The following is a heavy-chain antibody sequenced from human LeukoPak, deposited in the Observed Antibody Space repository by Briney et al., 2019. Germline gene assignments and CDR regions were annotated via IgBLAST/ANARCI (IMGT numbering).Heavy chain of an antibody. Sequence: SETLSLTCTVSGGTISSYYWSWIRQPPGKGLEWIGYIYYSGSTNYNPSLKSRVTISVDTSKNQFSLKLSSVTAADTAVYYCASMPYYDFWSGYAGWFDPWGQGTLVTVSS. CDR2: IYYSGST. CDR1: GGTISSYY. V-gene: IGHV4-59*01. CDR3: ASMPYYDFWSGYAGWFDP. J-gene: IGHJ5*02. D-gene: IGHD3-3*01.